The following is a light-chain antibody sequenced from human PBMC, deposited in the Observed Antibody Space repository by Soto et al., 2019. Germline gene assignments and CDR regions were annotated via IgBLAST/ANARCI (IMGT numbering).Light chain of an antibody. CDR2: GAS. CDR1: QSVSSSY. Sequence: EIVLTQSPGTLSLSPGERATLSCRASQSVSSSYLAWYQQKPGQAPRLLSYGASSRATGIPDRFSGSGSGTDFTLTISRLAPEDFAVYYCQQYGSSRTFGQGTKVEIK. CDR3: QQYGSSRT. J-gene: IGKJ1*01. V-gene: IGKV3-20*01.